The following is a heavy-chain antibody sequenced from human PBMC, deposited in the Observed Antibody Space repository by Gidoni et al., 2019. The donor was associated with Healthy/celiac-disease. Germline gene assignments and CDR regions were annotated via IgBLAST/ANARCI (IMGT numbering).Heavy chain of an antibody. V-gene: IGHV2-26*01. CDR2: IFSNDEK. J-gene: IGHJ6*02. Sequence: QVTLKESGPVLVKPTETITLTCTVSGFSLSNARMGVSWIRHPPGKALEWLAHIFSNDEKSYSTSLKSRLTISKDTSKSQVVLTMTNMDPVDTATYYCARIRTYYYYYGMDVCVQGTTVTVSS. CDR3: ARIRTYYYYYGMDV. CDR1: GFSLSNARMG.